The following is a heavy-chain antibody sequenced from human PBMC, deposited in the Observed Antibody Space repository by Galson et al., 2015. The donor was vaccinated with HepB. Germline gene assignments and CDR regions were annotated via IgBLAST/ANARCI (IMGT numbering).Heavy chain of an antibody. CDR2: IYYSGIT. Sequence: ETLSLTCSVSGGSIRHSNYYWGWIRQSPGKGLEWIANIYYSGITYYNPSLKSRVTISVDTSRNQFSLELKSVTASDTAVYYCARGWRGVDSWGQGTLVAVSS. J-gene: IGHJ4*02. V-gene: IGHV4-39*01. CDR3: ARGWRGVDS. CDR1: GGSIRHSNYY. D-gene: IGHD2-15*01.